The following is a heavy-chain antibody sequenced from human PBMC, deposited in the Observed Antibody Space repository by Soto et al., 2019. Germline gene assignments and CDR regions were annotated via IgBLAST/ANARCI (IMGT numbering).Heavy chain of an antibody. CDR2: ISYDGSNK. D-gene: IGHD6-13*01. CDR1: GFTFSIYG. CDR3: AKDAPPKQQLDGKIDY. Sequence: QVQLVESGGGVVQPGRSLRLSCTASGFTFSIYGMYWVRQAPGKGLEWVAVISYDGSNKYYADPVKGRFTISRDNSKNTLYLQMDSLRPEDTAVYYCAKDAPPKQQLDGKIDYWGQGTLVTVSS. J-gene: IGHJ4*02. V-gene: IGHV3-30*18.